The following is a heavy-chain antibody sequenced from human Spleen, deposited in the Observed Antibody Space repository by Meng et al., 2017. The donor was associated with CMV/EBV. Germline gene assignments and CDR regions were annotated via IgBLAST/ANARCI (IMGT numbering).Heavy chain of an antibody. V-gene: IGHV4-39*07. CDR1: YY. CDR3: ATILLGYCTNGVCYKDRGYAMDV. D-gene: IGHD2-8*01. J-gene: IGHJ6*02. Sequence: YYWGWIRQPPGKGLEWIGNVYYTGSTYYNPSLKSRVTISVDTSRNQFSLRLSSVTAADTAVYYCATILLGYCTNGVCYKDRGYAMDVWGQGTVVTVSS. CDR2: VYYTGST.